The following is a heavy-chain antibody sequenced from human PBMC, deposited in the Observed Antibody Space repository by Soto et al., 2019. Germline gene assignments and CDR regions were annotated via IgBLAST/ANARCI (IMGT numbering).Heavy chain of an antibody. CDR3: ARDLAYCGGDCYSPGGSYYYGMDV. J-gene: IGHJ6*02. Sequence: QVQLVQSGAEVKKPGASVKVSCKASGYTFTGYYMHWVRQAPGQGLEWMGWINPNSGGTNYAQKFQGWVTMTRDTSISTDYMELSRLRSDDTAVYYCARDLAYCGGDCYSPGGSYYYGMDVWGQGTTVTVSS. D-gene: IGHD2-21*02. CDR1: GYTFTGYY. V-gene: IGHV1-2*04. CDR2: INPNSGGT.